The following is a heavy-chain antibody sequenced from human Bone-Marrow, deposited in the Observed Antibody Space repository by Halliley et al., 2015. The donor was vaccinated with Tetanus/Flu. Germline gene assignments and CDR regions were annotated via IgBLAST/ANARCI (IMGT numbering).Heavy chain of an antibody. Sequence: TLSLTCTVSGGSIASHYWTWIRQPPGKGLEWIGHIYYSGSIEYNPSLKNRVTISIDTSRQQFSLQVTSVTAADTAVYYCANRPVYYDTSRQNDFWGQGSLVTVSS. CDR2: IYYSGSI. D-gene: IGHD3-22*01. CDR1: GGSIASHY. CDR3: ANRPVYYDTSRQNDF. J-gene: IGHJ4*02. V-gene: IGHV4-59*11.